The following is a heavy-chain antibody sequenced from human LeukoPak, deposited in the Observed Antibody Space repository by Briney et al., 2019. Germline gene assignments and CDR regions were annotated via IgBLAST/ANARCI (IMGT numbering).Heavy chain of an antibody. V-gene: IGHV3-23*01. CDR2: ISGSGGST. D-gene: IGHD3-9*01. CDR3: AKDRGPLGYFAAGGY. Sequence: GGPLRLSCAASGFTFSSYAISWVRQAPGKGLEWVSAISGSGGSTYYADSVKGRFTISRDNSKNTLYLQMNSLRAEDTAVYYCAKDRGPLGYFAAGGYWGQGTLVTVSS. CDR1: GFTFSSYA. J-gene: IGHJ4*02.